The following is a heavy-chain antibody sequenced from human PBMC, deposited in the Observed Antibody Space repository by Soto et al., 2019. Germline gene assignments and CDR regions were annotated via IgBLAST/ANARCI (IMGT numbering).Heavy chain of an antibody. J-gene: IGHJ6*02. CDR1: GYTFTSYG. V-gene: IGHV1-18*04. Sequence: PSVKVSCKXSGYTFTSYGISWVRQAPGQGLEWMGWISAYNGNTNYAQKLQGRVTMTTDTSTSTAYMELRSLRSDDTAVYYCARVRSDSSSDYYGMDVWGQGTTVTVSS. CDR3: ARVRSDSSSDYYGMDV. D-gene: IGHD6-6*01. CDR2: ISAYNGNT.